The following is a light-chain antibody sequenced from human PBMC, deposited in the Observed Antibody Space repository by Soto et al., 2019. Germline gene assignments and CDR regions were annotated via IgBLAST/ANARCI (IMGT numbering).Light chain of an antibody. CDR1: QSISNH. J-gene: IGKJ1*01. CDR2: AAS. Sequence: DIQMTQSPSSLSASVEDRVIITCRASQSISNHLNWYQQKPGKAPKLLIFAASSLQSGVPSRFGGSRSGPDFTLTISSLQPEDFATYYCQQSYSSPPTFXQGTKVDIK. V-gene: IGKV1-39*01. CDR3: QQSYSSPPT.